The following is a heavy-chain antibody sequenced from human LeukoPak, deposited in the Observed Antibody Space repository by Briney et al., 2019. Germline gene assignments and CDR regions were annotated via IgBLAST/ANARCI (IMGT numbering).Heavy chain of an antibody. CDR3: ARDRSYGFDY. V-gene: IGHV3-21*01. Sequence: PGGSLRLSCAASGFTFSSYSMNWVRQAPGKGLEWVSSISSSSSYIYYADSVKGRFTTSRDNAKNSLFLQMNSLRAEDTALYYCARDRSYGFDYWGQGTLVTVSS. CDR2: ISSSSSYI. D-gene: IGHD5-18*01. J-gene: IGHJ4*02. CDR1: GFTFSSYS.